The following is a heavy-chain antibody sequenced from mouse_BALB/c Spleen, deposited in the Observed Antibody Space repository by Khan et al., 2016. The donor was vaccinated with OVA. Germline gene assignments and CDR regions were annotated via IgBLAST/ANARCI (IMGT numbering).Heavy chain of an antibody. CDR2: ISSGGDYT. V-gene: IGHV5-6*02. D-gene: IGHD4-1*01. CDR3: ASHLTGSFAY. CDR1: GFSFSSYS. Sequence: EVELVESGGDLVRPGGSLKLSCAASGFSFSSYSMSWVRQTPDKRLEWVATISSGGDYTYYPDSVKGRFTISRDNAKNTLYLHTSSLKSEDTAIYYCASHLTGSFAYWGQGTLVTVSA. J-gene: IGHJ3*01.